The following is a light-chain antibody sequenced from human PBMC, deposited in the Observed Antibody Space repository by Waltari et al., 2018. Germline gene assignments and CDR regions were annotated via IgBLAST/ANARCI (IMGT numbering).Light chain of an antibody. Sequence: IQMTQSPSSLSASVGDSVTITCQASQDIRNYLNWYQQKPGKAPKVLIYGASNLETGVPSRFSGSGSGTHFTFTISSLQPEDIATYYCQQYDNLLFTFGPGTKVDIK. V-gene: IGKV1-33*01. CDR3: QQYDNLLFT. J-gene: IGKJ3*01. CDR1: QDIRNY. CDR2: GAS.